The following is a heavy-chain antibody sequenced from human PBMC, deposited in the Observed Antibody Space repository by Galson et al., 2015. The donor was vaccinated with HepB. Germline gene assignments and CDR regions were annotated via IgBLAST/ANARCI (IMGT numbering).Heavy chain of an antibody. CDR1: GYSFTRYG. J-gene: IGHJ4*02. V-gene: IGHV1-18*04. CDR3: ARTVDGYNYELFY. D-gene: IGHD5-24*01. CDR2: ISTYNGDT. Sequence: SVKVSCKASGYSFTRYGITWVRQAPGQGLEWMGWISTYNGDTNYAQKLQGRVTMTTDASTRTAHMELRSLRSGDTAIYYCARTVDGYNYELFYWGQGTLVTVSS.